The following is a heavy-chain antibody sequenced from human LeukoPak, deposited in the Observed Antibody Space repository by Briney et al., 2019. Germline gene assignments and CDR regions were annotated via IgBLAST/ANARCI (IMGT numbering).Heavy chain of an antibody. CDR3: AKDYSGLLLDYYGMDV. V-gene: IGHV3-23*01. J-gene: IGHJ6*02. CDR2: ISGSGGST. Sequence: GGSLRLSCAASGFTFSSYAMSWVRQAPGKGLEWVSAISGSGGSTYYADSVKGRFTISSDNSKNTLYLQMNSLRAEDTAVYYCAKDYSGLLLDYYGMDVWGQGTTVTVSS. D-gene: IGHD2-21*02. CDR1: GFTFSSYA.